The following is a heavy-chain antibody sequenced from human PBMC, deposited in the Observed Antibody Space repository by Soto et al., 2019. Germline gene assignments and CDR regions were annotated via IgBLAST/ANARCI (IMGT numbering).Heavy chain of an antibody. V-gene: IGHV3-48*03. CDR2: ISSAGDSS. J-gene: IGHJ4*02. Sequence: GGSLRLSCAASGFTFSSYEMNWVRQAPGKXLEWVSYISSAGDSSYYADSVKGRFTISRDNAKSSLYLQMNSRRVEDTAVYYCARVHCSTTTCHVQAFDSWGQGTLVTVSS. D-gene: IGHD2-2*01. CDR3: ARVHCSTTTCHVQAFDS. CDR1: GFTFSSYE.